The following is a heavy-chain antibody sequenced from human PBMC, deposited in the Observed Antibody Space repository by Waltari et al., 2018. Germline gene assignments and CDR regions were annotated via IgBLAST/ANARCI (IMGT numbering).Heavy chain of an antibody. J-gene: IGHJ6*03. V-gene: IGHV4-39*01. CDR1: GGSISTPTSY. Sequence: QLQLQESGPGLVKPSETLSLPCTLSGGSISTPTSYRAWIRQPPGKGLEWIGSISYSGSTSSNPSLNSRVTMSVDTSKNQFSLKLNSVTAADTAVYYCARQATDTYYYYYMDVWGKGTTVTVSS. D-gene: IGHD2-21*02. CDR2: ISYSGST. CDR3: ARQATDTYYYYYMDV.